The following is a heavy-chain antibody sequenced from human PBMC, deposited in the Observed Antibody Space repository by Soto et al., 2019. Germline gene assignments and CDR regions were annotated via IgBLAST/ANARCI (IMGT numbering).Heavy chain of an antibody. CDR2: ISYDGSNK. CDR3: AKAASTKEPTGLYYFDY. Sequence: PGGSLRLSCAASGFTFSSYGMHWVRQAPGKGLEWVAVISYDGSNKYYADSVKGRFTISRDNSKNTLYLQMNSLRAEDTAVYYCAKAASTKEPTGLYYFDYWGQGTLVTVSS. J-gene: IGHJ4*02. D-gene: IGHD2-2*01. V-gene: IGHV3-30*18. CDR1: GFTFSSYG.